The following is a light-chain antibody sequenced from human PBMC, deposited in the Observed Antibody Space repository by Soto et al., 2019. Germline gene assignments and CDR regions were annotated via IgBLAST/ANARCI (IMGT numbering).Light chain of an antibody. CDR3: QQYNNWPRT. CDR2: GAS. CDR1: QSVSNRY. J-gene: IGKJ1*01. V-gene: IGKV3-15*01. Sequence: EVVLTQSPGTLSLSPGEGATLSCRASQSVSNRYFAWYQQKPGQAPRLLIYGASTRATGIPARSSGSGSGTEFTLTISSLQSEDFAVYYCQQYNNWPRTFGQGTKVDIK.